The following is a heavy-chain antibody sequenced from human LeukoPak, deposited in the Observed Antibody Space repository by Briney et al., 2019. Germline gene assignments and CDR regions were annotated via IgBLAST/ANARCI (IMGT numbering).Heavy chain of an antibody. J-gene: IGHJ4*02. CDR1: GGSISSYY. V-gene: IGHV4-4*07. D-gene: IGHD5-18*01. CDR2: IYTSGST. Sequence: PSETLSLTCTVSGGSISSYYWSWIRQPAGKGLEWIGRIYTSGSTNYNPSLKSRVTISVDKSKNQFSLKLSSVTAADTAVYYCARLREYSYGFTPFDYWGQGTLVTVSS. CDR3: ARLREYSYGFTPFDY.